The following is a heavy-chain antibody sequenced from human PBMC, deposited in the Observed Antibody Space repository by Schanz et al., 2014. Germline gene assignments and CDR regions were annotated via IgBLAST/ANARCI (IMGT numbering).Heavy chain of an antibody. CDR2: INPSSGTT. Sequence: QVQLVQSGGEVKKPGASATVSCKASGYSFTTYGLNWVRQAPGQGLEWMGKINPSSGTTRIAQKFRGRVTMTRDTSTSTVYMELSSLRSEDTAVYFCARGPSTGAFDIWGQGTMVTVSS. CDR1: GYSFTTYG. J-gene: IGHJ3*02. CDR3: ARGPSTGAFDI. V-gene: IGHV1-46*03.